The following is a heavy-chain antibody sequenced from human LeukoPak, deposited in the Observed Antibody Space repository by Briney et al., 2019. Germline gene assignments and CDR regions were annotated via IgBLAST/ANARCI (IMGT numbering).Heavy chain of an antibody. CDR2: IYYSGST. J-gene: IGHJ4*02. V-gene: IGHV4-39*01. D-gene: IGHD4/OR15-4a*01. CDR1: GGSISSSSYY. Sequence: SETLSLTCTVSGGSISSSSYYWGWIRQPPGKGLEWIGSIYYSGSTYYNPSLKSRVTISVDTSKNQFSLKLSSVTAADTAVYYCARYGGYWDYWGQGTLVTVSS. CDR3: ARYGGYWDY.